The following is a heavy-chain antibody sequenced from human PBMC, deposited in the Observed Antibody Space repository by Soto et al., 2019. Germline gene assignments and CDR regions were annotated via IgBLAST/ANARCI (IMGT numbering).Heavy chain of an antibody. J-gene: IGHJ6*02. CDR2: ISTSGSTI. D-gene: IGHD1-26*01. V-gene: IGHV3-48*03. CDR1: GFSFSSYE. CDR3: ARDSVGFRLGWIYYGMDV. Sequence: VGSLRLSGAASGFSFSSYEMNWVRQARGKGLEWVSYISTSGSTIYYADSVKGRFTISRDNAKNSLYLQTNSLRAEDTAVYYCARDSVGFRLGWIYYGMDVWGQGTTVTVSS.